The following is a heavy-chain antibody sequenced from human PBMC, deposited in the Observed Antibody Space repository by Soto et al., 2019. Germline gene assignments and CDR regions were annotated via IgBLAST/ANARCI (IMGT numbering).Heavy chain of an antibody. Sequence: EVQLLESGGGLVQPGGSLRLSCAASGFTFSSYAMSWVRQAPGKGLEWVSAISGSGGSTYYADSVKGRFTISRDNSKNTLYLQMNSLRAEDTAVYYCAREDIVVVVAARRYGMDVWGQGTTVTVSS. V-gene: IGHV3-23*01. J-gene: IGHJ6*02. CDR3: AREDIVVVVAARRYGMDV. D-gene: IGHD2-15*01. CDR1: GFTFSSYA. CDR2: ISGSGGST.